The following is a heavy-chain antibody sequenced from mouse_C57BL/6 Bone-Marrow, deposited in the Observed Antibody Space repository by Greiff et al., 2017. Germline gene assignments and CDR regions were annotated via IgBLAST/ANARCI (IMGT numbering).Heavy chain of an antibody. CDR3: ARRDYYGSSYAMDY. D-gene: IGHD1-1*01. CDR1: GYTFTSYW. V-gene: IGHV1-55*01. Sequence: QVQLQQPGAELVKPGASVKMSCKASGYTFTSYWITWVKQRPGQSLEWIGDIYPGSGSTNHNEKFKSKATLTVDTSSSTAYMQLSSLTSEDSAVYYCARRDYYGSSYAMDYWGQGTSVTVSS. CDR2: IYPGSGST. J-gene: IGHJ4*01.